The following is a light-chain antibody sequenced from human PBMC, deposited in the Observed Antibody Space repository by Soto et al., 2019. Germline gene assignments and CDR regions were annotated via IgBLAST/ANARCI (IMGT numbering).Light chain of an antibody. Sequence: QSALTQPASVSGSPGQSVTISCTGTSSDVGVYNYVSWYQQSPGRAPQLMIYDVNKRPSGVPDRFSGSKSANTASLTISGLQADDEADYYCSSYAGSYSYVFGTGTKVTVL. V-gene: IGLV2-11*01. CDR1: SSDVGVYNY. CDR3: SSYAGSYSYV. CDR2: DVN. J-gene: IGLJ1*01.